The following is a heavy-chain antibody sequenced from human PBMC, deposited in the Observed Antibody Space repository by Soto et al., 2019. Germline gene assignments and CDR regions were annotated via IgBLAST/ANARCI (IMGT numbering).Heavy chain of an antibody. V-gene: IGHV3-11*01. J-gene: IGHJ4*02. D-gene: IGHD4-17*01. CDR1: GFTFSDYY. CDR3: PRARGTVSRYPDY. Sequence: QVQLVESGGGLVKPGGSLRLSCAASGFTFSDYYMSWIRQAPGKGLEWVSYISSSSGSTIYYADSVKGRFTISRDNAKNSLYLQMNSLRAEDTAAYYCPRARGTVSRYPDYWGQGTLVTVSS. CDR2: ISSSSGSTI.